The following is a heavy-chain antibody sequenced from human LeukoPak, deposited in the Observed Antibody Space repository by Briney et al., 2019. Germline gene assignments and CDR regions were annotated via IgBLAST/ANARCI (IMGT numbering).Heavy chain of an antibody. CDR1: GFTFSSYS. J-gene: IGHJ4*02. CDR3: ASADPYYYGSGSYYSDPPAEY. Sequence: GGSLRLSCAASGFTFSSYSMNWVRQALGKGLEWVSSISGSSSYIYYADSVKGRFTISRDNAKNSLYLQMNSLRAEDTAVYYCASADPYYYGSGSYYSDPPAEYWGQGTLVTVSS. CDR2: ISGSSSYI. V-gene: IGHV3-21*01. D-gene: IGHD3-10*01.